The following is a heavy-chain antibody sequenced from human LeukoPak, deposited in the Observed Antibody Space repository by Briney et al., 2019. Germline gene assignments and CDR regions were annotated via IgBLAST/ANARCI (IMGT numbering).Heavy chain of an antibody. Sequence: GGSLRLSCAASGLTVSSSYMSWVRQAPGKGLEWVSIIYNDGSTYYADSMKGRLTISRDNSKNTLYLQVNSLRAEDTAMYYCARNILFAFDIWGQGTMVTVSS. CDR1: GLTVSSSY. CDR3: ARNILFAFDI. CDR2: IYNDGST. V-gene: IGHV3-53*01. J-gene: IGHJ3*02.